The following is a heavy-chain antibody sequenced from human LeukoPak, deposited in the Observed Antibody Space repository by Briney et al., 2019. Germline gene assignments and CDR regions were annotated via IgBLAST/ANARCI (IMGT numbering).Heavy chain of an antibody. CDR2: IRSKTNNYAT. J-gene: IGHJ3*02. V-gene: IGHV3-73*01. CDR1: GFTFSGSA. CDR3: TRPGSYSTDDAFDI. D-gene: IGHD1-26*01. Sequence: GGSLRLSCAGSGFTFSGSAMHWVRQASGEGLEWVGRIRSKTNNYATAYAASVTGRFTIFRDDSKNTAYLQMDSLKIEDTAVYYCTRPGSYSTDDAFDIWGQGTMVTVSS.